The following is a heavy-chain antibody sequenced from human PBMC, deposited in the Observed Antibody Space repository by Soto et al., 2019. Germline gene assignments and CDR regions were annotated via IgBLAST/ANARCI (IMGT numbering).Heavy chain of an antibody. CDR1: GGSISSSSYY. CDR3: ARLRFLEWFENWFDP. J-gene: IGHJ5*02. V-gene: IGHV4-39*01. CDR2: IYYSGST. Sequence: SETLSLTCTVSGGSISSSSYYWGWIRQPPGKGLEWIGSIYYSGSTYYNPSLKSRVTIFVDTSKNQFSLKLSSVAAADTALYYCARLRFLEWFENWFDPLGQGTQVTVSS. D-gene: IGHD3-3*01.